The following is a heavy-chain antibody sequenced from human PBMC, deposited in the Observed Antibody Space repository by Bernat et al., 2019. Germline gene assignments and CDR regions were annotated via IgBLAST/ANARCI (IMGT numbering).Heavy chain of an antibody. J-gene: IGHJ4*02. V-gene: IGHV3-74*02. D-gene: IGHD5-18*01. CDR1: GFTFTNYW. CDR2: MNSDGSST. CDR3: ARGRRYSYNSYFDC. Sequence: VQLVESGGGVVQPGRSLRLSCAASGFTFTNYWMYWVRQAPGKGLVWVSRMNSDGSSTTYADSVKGRFTISRDNAMNTLYLQMNSLRAEDTAVYYCARGRRYSYNSYFDCWGPGTLVTVSS.